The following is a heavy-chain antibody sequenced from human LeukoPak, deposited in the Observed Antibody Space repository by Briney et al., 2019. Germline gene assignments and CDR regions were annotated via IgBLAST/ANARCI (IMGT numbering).Heavy chain of an antibody. CDR2: IDWDDAK. V-gene: IGHV2-70*11. Sequence: SGPTLVNPTRTLTLTCTCSGFSLSTSGMYVGWIRQPPGKALEWLARIDWDDAKYYSTSLKTRLTISKDTSKNQVVLTMTNMDPVDTATYYCARENNYGYDYWGQGTLVTVSS. CDR3: ARENNYGYDY. J-gene: IGHJ4*02. CDR1: GFSLSTSGMY. D-gene: IGHD5-18*01.